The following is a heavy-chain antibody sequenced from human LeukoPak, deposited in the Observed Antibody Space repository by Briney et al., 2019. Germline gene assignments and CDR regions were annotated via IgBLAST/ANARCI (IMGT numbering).Heavy chain of an antibody. J-gene: IGHJ4*02. CDR2: IYSGST. Sequence: GSLRLSCAASGFTFSNAWMSWVRQAPGKGLEWIGSIYSGSTYYNPSLKSRVTISVDTSKNQFSLKLSSVTAADTAVYYCARVTTVTTYHDYWGQGTLVTVSS. CDR1: GFTFSNAW. V-gene: IGHV4-38-2*01. CDR3: ARVTTVTTYHDY. D-gene: IGHD4-17*01.